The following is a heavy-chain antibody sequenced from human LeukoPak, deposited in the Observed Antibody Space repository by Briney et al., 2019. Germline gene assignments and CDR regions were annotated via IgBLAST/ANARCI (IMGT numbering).Heavy chain of an antibody. D-gene: IGHD2-2*01. CDR1: GGTFSSYA. J-gene: IGHJ6*03. CDR3: ARDRYCSSTSCRDYYYYYMDV. V-gene: IGHV1-69*05. CDR2: IIPIFGTA. Sequence: SVKVSCKASGGTFSSYAISWVRQAPGQGLEWMGGIIPIFGTANYAQKFQGRVTITTDESTSTAYMELSSLRSEDTAVYYCARDRYCSSTSCRDYYYYYMDVWGKGTTVTVSS.